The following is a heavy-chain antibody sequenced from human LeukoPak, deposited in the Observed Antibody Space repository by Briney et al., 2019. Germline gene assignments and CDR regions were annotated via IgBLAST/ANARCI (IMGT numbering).Heavy chain of an antibody. CDR1: GYTLTELS. J-gene: IGHJ6*02. V-gene: IGHV1-24*01. D-gene: IGHD1-1*01. Sequence: ASVKASCKVSGYTLTELSLHWVRQAPGKGLEWVGRFDPEDGETIYARRFQGRVTMTEDTSTDTAYMELSSLRSEDTAVYFCAVSLTTGGYYGMDVWGQGTTVTVSS. CDR3: AVSLTTGGYYGMDV. CDR2: FDPEDGET.